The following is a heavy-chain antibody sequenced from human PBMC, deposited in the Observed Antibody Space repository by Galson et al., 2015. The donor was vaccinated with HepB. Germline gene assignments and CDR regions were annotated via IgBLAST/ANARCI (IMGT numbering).Heavy chain of an antibody. D-gene: IGHD2-15*01. V-gene: IGHV4-34*01. J-gene: IGHJ4*02. CDR2: INHSGST. Sequence: ETLSLTCAVYGWSFSGYYWSWIRQPPGKGLEWIGEINHSGSTNYNPSLKSRVTISVDTSKNQFSLKLSSVTAADTAVYYCARDGYCSGGSCYSRIGSREFDYWGQGALVTVSS. CDR3: ARDGYCSGGSCYSRIGSREFDY. CDR1: GWSFSGYY.